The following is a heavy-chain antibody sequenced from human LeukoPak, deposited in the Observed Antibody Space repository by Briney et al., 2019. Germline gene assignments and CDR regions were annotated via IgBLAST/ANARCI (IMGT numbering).Heavy chain of an antibody. Sequence: GASVKISCKASGYSFNDYDINWVRQATGQGLEWMGWMNPNTGNTDYAQKFQGRVTMTRDTSTSTAYMELRSLRSDDTAVYYCARDLEYGSGSYRYWGQGTLVTVSS. CDR3: ARDLEYGSGSYRY. V-gene: IGHV1-8*01. J-gene: IGHJ4*02. CDR1: GYSFNDYD. D-gene: IGHD3-10*01. CDR2: MNPNTGNT.